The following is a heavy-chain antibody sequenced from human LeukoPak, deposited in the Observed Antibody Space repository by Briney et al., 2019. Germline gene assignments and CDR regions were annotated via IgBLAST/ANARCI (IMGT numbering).Heavy chain of an antibody. CDR1: GYTFTTYG. V-gene: IGHV1-69*13. Sequence: GASVKVSCKASGYTFTTYGISWVRQAPGQGLEWMGGIIPIFGTANYAQKFQGRVTITADESTSTAYMELSSLRSEDTAVYYCARGWLAETAVVTPYNYWGQGTLVTVSS. CDR2: IIPIFGTA. D-gene: IGHD4-23*01. J-gene: IGHJ4*02. CDR3: ARGWLAETAVVTPYNY.